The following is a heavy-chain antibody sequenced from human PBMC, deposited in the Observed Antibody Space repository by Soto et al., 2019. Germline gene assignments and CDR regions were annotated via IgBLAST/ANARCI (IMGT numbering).Heavy chain of an antibody. V-gene: IGHV3-13*01. J-gene: IGHJ3*02. CDR3: ARSPPDYDYICGSYRYDYKFDI. CDR1: GFTFSNYD. CDR2: IGTAGDT. D-gene: IGHD3-16*02. Sequence: EVQLVESGGGLVRAGGSLRLSCAASGFTFSNYDMHWVRQATGKGLEWVSAIGTAGDTYYPGSVKGRFTISRENAKNSLYLQMNSLRAGDTALYYCARSPPDYDYICGSYRYDYKFDIWGQGTMVTVSS.